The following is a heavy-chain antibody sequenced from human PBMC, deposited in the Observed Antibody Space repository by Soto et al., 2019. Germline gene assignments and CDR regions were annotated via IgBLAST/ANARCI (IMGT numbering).Heavy chain of an antibody. CDR3: ARENEWFGELFGLDY. D-gene: IGHD3-10*01. Sequence: QAGGSLRLSCAASGFTFSSYAMHWVRQAPGKGLEWVAVISYDGSNKYYADSVKGRFTISRDNSKNTLYLQMNSLRAEDTAVYYCARENEWFGELFGLDYWGQGTLVTVSS. J-gene: IGHJ4*02. V-gene: IGHV3-30-3*01. CDR1: GFTFSSYA. CDR2: ISYDGSNK.